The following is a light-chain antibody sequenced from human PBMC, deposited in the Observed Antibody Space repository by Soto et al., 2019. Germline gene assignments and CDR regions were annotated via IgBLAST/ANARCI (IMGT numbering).Light chain of an antibody. CDR1: QSVNSY. Sequence: EVLLTQSPATLSLSPGQRATLSCRASQSVNSYLTWYQHKPGQAPRLLISDASNRATGVPARLSGGGSGTDFTLTISSLEPEDFAVYYCQQRDNWPPTFGPGTTVDI. V-gene: IGKV3-11*01. CDR2: DAS. CDR3: QQRDNWPPT. J-gene: IGKJ3*01.